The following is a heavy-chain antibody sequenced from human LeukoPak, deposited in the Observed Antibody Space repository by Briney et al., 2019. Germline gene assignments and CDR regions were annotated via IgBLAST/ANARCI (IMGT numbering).Heavy chain of an antibody. CDR2: LSGSGSKT. V-gene: IGHV3-23*01. D-gene: IGHD6-19*01. Sequence: GGSLRLSCAASGFTFTNYAMSWVRQAPGKRLEWVSGLSGSGSKTYYADSVKGRFTVSRDNSKNTLYLQMNSLRAEDTAVYYCAKYGSGWALYYYYYMDVWGKGTTVTVSS. CDR1: GFTFTNYA. J-gene: IGHJ6*03. CDR3: AKYGSGWALYYYYYMDV.